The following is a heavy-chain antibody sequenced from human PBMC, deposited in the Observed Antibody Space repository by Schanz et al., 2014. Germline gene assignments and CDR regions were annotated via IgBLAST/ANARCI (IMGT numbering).Heavy chain of an antibody. D-gene: IGHD4-17*01. Sequence: QVQLVESGGGVVQPGRSLRLSCAASGFTFSSYGMHWVRQAPGKGLEWVAAMSYDGSTKYYADSVRGRFTISRDRFQNTLYLRMSSLRAEDTAVYYCARPRFDYGEVDYWGQGTLVTVSS. CDR2: MSYDGSTK. J-gene: IGHJ4*02. CDR3: ARPRFDYGEVDY. V-gene: IGHV3-33*01. CDR1: GFTFSSYG.